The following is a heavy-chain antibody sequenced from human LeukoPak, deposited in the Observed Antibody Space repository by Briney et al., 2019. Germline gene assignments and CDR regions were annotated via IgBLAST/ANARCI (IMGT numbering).Heavy chain of an antibody. J-gene: IGHJ1*01. CDR1: GFTFSSYG. CDR2: IWYDGSNK. Sequence: GGSLRLSCAASGFTFSSYGMHWVRQAPGKGLEWVAVIWYDGSNKYYADSVKGRFTISRDNSKNTLYLQMNSLRAEDTAVYYCATYSSLNRREFQYWGQGTLLTASS. CDR3: ATYSSLNRREFQY. D-gene: IGHD3-22*01. V-gene: IGHV3-33*01.